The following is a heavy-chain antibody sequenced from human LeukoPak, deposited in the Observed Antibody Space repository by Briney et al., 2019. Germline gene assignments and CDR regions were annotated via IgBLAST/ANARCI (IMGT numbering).Heavy chain of an antibody. J-gene: IGHJ5*02. V-gene: IGHV4-30-2*01. CDR1: GASISSGGYY. Sequence: SQTLSLTCTVSGASISSGGYYWSWIRQPPGKGLEWIGYSGSTYHNPSLKSRVTISVDRSKNEFSLKLSSMTAADTAVYYCARLGSWFDPWGQGTLVTVSS. CDR2: SGST. CDR3: ARLGSWFDP.